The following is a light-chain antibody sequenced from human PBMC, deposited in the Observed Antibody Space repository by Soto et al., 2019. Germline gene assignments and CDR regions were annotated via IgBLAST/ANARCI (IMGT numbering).Light chain of an antibody. CDR1: QSVGNN. Sequence: EIVVTQSPATLSVSPGERATLSCRASQSVGNNFAWYQQKHGQAPTLLIFATSTRAPGVPARFSGSGSGTEFTLTITSLQSEDLAVYYCQQYGDWPLTFGGGAKVEIE. J-gene: IGKJ4*01. CDR3: QQYGDWPLT. V-gene: IGKV3-15*01. CDR2: ATS.